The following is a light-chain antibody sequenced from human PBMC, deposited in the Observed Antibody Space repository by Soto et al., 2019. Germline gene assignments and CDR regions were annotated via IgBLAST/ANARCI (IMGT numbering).Light chain of an antibody. CDR2: EVS. CDR3: NSHERSNIRV. V-gene: IGLV2-14*01. CDR1: SSDVGGYND. J-gene: IGLJ3*02. Sequence: QSALTQPASVSGSPGQSITISCTGTSSDVGGYNDVSWFQQHPGKAPKLLLYEVSRRPSGVSDRFTGSKSGNTASLTISGLQADDEADYYCNSHERSNIRVFGGGTKVTVL.